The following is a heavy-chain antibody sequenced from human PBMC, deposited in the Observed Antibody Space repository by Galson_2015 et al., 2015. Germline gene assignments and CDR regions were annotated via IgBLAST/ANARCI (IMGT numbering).Heavy chain of an antibody. J-gene: IGHJ3*02. Sequence: SLRLSCAASGFTFSSYGMHWVRQAPGKGLEWVAVIWYDGSNKYYADSVKGRFTISRDNSKNTLYLQMNSLRAEDTAVYYCARDYDFWSGYSEDAFDIWGQGTMVTVSS. D-gene: IGHD3-3*01. CDR1: GFTFSSYG. CDR3: ARDYDFWSGYSEDAFDI. CDR2: IWYDGSNK. V-gene: IGHV3-33*01.